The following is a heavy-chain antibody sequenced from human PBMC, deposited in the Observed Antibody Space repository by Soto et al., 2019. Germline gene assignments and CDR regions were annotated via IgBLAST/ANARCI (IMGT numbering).Heavy chain of an antibody. Sequence: QVQLVDLGGGWFNLGRPLSPSCQAPGLTFSTYGWHGVGQAPAKGLEWVAVISYDGSNKYYADSVKGRFTISRDNSKNTLYLQMNSLRAEDTAVYYCAKGGGRGYFDLWGRGTLVTVSS. CDR3: AKGGGRGYFDL. CDR2: ISYDGSNK. D-gene: IGHD3-16*01. J-gene: IGHJ2*01. V-gene: IGHV3-30*18. CDR1: GLTFSTYG.